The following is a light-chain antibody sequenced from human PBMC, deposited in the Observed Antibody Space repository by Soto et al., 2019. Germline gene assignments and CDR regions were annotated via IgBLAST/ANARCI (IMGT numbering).Light chain of an antibody. CDR1: SSNIGSNT. V-gene: IGLV1-44*01. J-gene: IGLJ1*01. CDR3: AAWDDILGEV. Sequence: QSVLTQPPSASGTPGQRVTISCSGSSSNIGSNTVNWYQQLPGTAPKLLIYSNNQRPSGVPDRFSGSKSGTSASLAISGLQSEDEADYYCAAWDDILGEVFGTGTKVTVL. CDR2: SNN.